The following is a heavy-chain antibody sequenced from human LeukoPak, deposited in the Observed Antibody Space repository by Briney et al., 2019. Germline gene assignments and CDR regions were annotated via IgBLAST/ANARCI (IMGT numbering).Heavy chain of an antibody. V-gene: IGHV4-59*01. J-gene: IGHJ6*02. CDR2: IYYSGST. Sequence: SETLSLTCAVYGGSFSGYYWSWIRQPPGKGLEWIGYIYYSGSTNYNPSLKSRVTISVDTSKNQFSLKLSSVTAADTAVYYCARDLYSSSSGMDVWGQGTTVTVSS. CDR3: ARDLYSSSSGMDV. D-gene: IGHD6-6*01. CDR1: GGSFSGYY.